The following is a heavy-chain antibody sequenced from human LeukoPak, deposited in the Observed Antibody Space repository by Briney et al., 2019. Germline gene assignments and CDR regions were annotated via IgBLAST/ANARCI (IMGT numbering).Heavy chain of an antibody. Sequence: GGSLRHSSAVSGITLSNYGMTWVRQAPGKGLEWVAGISDTGGRTNSADSLKGGFTISRDNPKNTLYLQMNSLRAEDTAVYFCANRGVVMRVILVGLHKEAYYFDSWGQGALVTVSS. CDR3: ANRGVVMRVILVGLHKEAYYFDS. D-gene: IGHD3-22*01. J-gene: IGHJ4*02. CDR1: GITLSNYG. V-gene: IGHV3-23*01. CDR2: ISDTGGRT.